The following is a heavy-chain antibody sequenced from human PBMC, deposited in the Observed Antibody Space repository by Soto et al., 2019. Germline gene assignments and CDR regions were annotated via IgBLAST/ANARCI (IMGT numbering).Heavy chain of an antibody. Sequence: LRLSCAASGFTFSSYSMNWVRQAPGKGLEWASYISSSSSTIYYADSVKGRFTISRDNAKNSLYLQMNSLRAEDTAVYYCAREDDYLNWFDPWGQGTLVTVSS. CDR1: GFTFSSYS. J-gene: IGHJ5*02. CDR2: ISSSSSTI. D-gene: IGHD4-17*01. CDR3: AREDDYLNWFDP. V-gene: IGHV3-48*01.